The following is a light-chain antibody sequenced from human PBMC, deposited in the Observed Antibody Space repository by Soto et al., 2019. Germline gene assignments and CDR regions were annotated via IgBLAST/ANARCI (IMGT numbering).Light chain of an antibody. CDR2: KAS. V-gene: IGKV1-5*03. Sequence: DIQMTQSPSTLSASVGDRVTITFRASQSISSWLAWYQQKPGKAPKLLIYKASSLESGVPSRFSGSGSGTEFTLTISSLQPDYSATYYCQQYYTDSYTFGQGTNLEIK. CDR3: QQYYTDSYT. J-gene: IGKJ2*01. CDR1: QSISSW.